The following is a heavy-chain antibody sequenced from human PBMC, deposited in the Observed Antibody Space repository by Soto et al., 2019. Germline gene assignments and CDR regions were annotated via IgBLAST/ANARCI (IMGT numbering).Heavy chain of an antibody. D-gene: IGHD2-2*01. Sequence: GEALKISCKGSGYSLTSYWIGWVRQMPGKGLEWMGIIYPGDSDTRYSPSFQGQVTISADKSISTAYLQWSSLKASDTAMYYCATTGGYHPSSYYGMDVWGQGTTVTVS. V-gene: IGHV5-51*01. CDR2: IYPGDSDT. CDR3: ATTGGYHPSSYYGMDV. CDR1: GYSLTSYW. J-gene: IGHJ6*02.